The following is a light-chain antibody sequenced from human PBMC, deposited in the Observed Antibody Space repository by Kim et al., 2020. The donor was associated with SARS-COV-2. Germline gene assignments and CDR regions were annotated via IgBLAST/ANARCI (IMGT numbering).Light chain of an antibody. V-gene: IGKV1-12*01. J-gene: IGKJ2*01. CDR2: AAN. CDR3: QQANNFPYT. Sequence: SASEGEEVTITCRASQGVSSRVAWYQQTPGKAPRLLIYAANNLQSGVPSRFSGSGYGTDFTLTISSLQPEDFATYYCQQANNFPYTFGQGTKLEI. CDR1: QGVSSR.